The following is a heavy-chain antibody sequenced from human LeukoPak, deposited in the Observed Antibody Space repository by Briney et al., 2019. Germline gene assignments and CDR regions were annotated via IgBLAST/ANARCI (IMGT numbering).Heavy chain of an antibody. J-gene: IGHJ4*02. CDR3: ARALKIPGITAADPFDY. V-gene: IGHV4-59*12. Sequence: SETLSLTCTVSGGSISSYYWSWIRQPPGKGLEWIGYIYYSGSTNYNPSLKSRVSISVDTSKNQFSLKLSSVTAADTAVYYCARALKIPGITAADPFDYWGQGTPVTVSS. CDR1: GGSISSYY. D-gene: IGHD6-13*01. CDR2: IYYSGST.